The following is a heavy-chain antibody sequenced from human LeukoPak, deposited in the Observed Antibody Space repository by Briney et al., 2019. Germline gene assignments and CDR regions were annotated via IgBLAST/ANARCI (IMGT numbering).Heavy chain of an antibody. J-gene: IGHJ4*02. CDR2: SHYSGNT. V-gene: IGHV4-30-4*01. CDR3: VRDRELNY. D-gene: IGHD1-26*01. Sequence: SETLSLTCTVSSGSIRSGNYYWSWIRQPPGKGLEWIGFSHYSGNTYYNPSLKSRVTISVDTAKNQFSLKLISVTAADTAVYYCVRDRELNYWGQGTLVTVSS. CDR1: SGSIRSGNYY.